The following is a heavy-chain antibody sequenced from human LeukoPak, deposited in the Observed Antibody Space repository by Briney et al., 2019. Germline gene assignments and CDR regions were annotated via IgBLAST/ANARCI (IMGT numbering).Heavy chain of an antibody. Sequence: PGGSLRLSCAASGFTFSSYWMSWVRQAPGKGLEWVANIKQDGSEKYYVDSVKGRFTISRDNAKNSLYLQMNSLRAEDTAVCYCAREWYCSGGSCYITVGYWGQGTLVTVSS. CDR1: GFTFSSYW. D-gene: IGHD2-15*01. V-gene: IGHV3-7*01. CDR2: IKQDGSEK. CDR3: AREWYCSGGSCYITVGY. J-gene: IGHJ4*02.